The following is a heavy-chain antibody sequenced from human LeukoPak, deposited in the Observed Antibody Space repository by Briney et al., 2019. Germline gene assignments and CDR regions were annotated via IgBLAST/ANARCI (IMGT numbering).Heavy chain of an antibody. Sequence: PSQPLSLTCTVSGGSISIDYYWGWIRQTPGKGPGLELIGYIFYSVNTNYNASLRSRATISVDTSKNEFSLQLISVTAADTAIYFCARGRSIAFEVWGQGKVSPSLQ. D-gene: IGHD2/OR15-2a*01. CDR2: IFYSVNT. CDR3: ARGRSIAFEV. J-gene: IGHJ3*01. V-gene: IGHV4-30-4*01. CDR1: GGSISIDYY.